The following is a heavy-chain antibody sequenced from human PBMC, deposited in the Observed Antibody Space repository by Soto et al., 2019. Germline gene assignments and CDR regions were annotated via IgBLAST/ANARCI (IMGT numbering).Heavy chain of an antibody. CDR2: IYYSGST. CDR3: ARTTYYYYYGMDV. J-gene: IGHJ6*02. Sequence: PSETLSLTCTVSGGSISSYYWSWIRQPPGKGLEWIGYIYYSGSTNYNPSLKSRVTISVDTSKRRFSLKLSSVTAADTAVYYCARTTYYYYYGMDVWGQGTTVTVSS. D-gene: IGHD1-26*01. V-gene: IGHV4-59*01. CDR1: GGSISSYY.